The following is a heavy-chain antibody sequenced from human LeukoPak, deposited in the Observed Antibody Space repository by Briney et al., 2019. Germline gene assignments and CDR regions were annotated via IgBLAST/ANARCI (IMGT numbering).Heavy chain of an antibody. J-gene: IGHJ3*02. D-gene: IGHD5-18*01. CDR2: ISSSSSYI. Sequence: GGSLRLSCAASGFTFSSYSMNWVRQAPGKGLEWVSSISSSSSYIYYADSVKGRFTISRDNAKNSLYLQMNSLRAEDTAVYYCARGDSFDAFDIWGQGTMVTVSS. CDR3: ARGDSFDAFDI. V-gene: IGHV3-21*01. CDR1: GFTFSSYS.